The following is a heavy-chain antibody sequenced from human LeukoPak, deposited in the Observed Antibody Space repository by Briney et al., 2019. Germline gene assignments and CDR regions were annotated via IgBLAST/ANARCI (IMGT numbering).Heavy chain of an antibody. J-gene: IGHJ6*02. D-gene: IGHD2-21*02. CDR2: ISGSAGST. CDR1: GFTFSNYA. CDR3: ARDERDCGGDCYSSYYYGMDV. V-gene: IGHV3-23*01. Sequence: GGSLRLSCAASGFTFSNYAMSWVRQAPGKGLEWVSAISGSAGSTYYADSVKGRFTISRDDSKNMLYLQMNSLRAEDTAVYYCARDERDCGGDCYSSYYYGMDVWGQGTTVTVSS.